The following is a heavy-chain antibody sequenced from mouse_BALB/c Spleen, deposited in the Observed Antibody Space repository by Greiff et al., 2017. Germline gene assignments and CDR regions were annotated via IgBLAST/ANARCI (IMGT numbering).Heavy chain of an antibody. CDR2: INSNGGST. J-gene: IGHJ4*01. Sequence: EVQRVESGGGLVQPGGSLKLSCAASGFTFSSYGMSWVRQTPDKRLELVATINSNGGSTYYPDSVKGRFTISRDNAKNTLYLQMSSLKSEDTAMYYCARDLLYAMDYWGQGTSVTVSS. CDR3: ARDLLYAMDY. CDR1: GFTFSSYG. V-gene: IGHV5-6-3*01.